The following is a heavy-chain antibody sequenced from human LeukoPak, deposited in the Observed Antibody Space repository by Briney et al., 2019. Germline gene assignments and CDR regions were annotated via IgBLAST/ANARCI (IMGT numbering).Heavy chain of an antibody. Sequence: GGSLRLSCAASGFTFSSYSMNWVRQAPGKGLEWVSSISSSSSYIYYADSVKGRFTISRDNSKNTLYLQMNSLRAEDTAVYYCARFDDYGDYGWGQGTLVTVSS. CDR1: GFTFSSYS. CDR3: ARFDDYGDYG. CDR2: ISSSSSYI. D-gene: IGHD4-17*01. J-gene: IGHJ4*02. V-gene: IGHV3-21*04.